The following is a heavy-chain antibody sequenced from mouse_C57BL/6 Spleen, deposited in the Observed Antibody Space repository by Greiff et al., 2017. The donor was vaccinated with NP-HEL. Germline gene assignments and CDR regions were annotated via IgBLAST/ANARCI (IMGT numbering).Heavy chain of an antibody. CDR1: GYTFTDYE. D-gene: IGHD1-3*01. CDR3: TRGIKLYYFDY. Sequence: VQLQQSGAELVRPGASVTLSCKASGYTFTDYEMHWVKQTPVHGLEWIGAIDPETGGTAYNQKFKGKAILTADKSSSTAYMELRSLTSEDSAVYYCTRGIKLYYFDYWGQGTTLTVSS. J-gene: IGHJ2*01. CDR2: IDPETGGT. V-gene: IGHV1-15*01.